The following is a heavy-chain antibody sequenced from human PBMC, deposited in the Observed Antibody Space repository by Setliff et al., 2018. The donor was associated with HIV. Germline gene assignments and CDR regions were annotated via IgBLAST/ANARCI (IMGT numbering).Heavy chain of an antibody. CDR2: IYTSRGT. D-gene: IGHD3-10*01. Sequence: SETLSLTCTVSGGSISGYHWNWLRQTPGKGLEWIGYIYTSRGTNYNHPLRTRVIISVDTSNQFSLKLSSVTAADAAVFYCARLRGDTMVDYWGQGTLVTVSS. CDR3: ARLRGDTMVDY. V-gene: IGHV4-4*09. CDR1: GGSISGYH. J-gene: IGHJ4*02.